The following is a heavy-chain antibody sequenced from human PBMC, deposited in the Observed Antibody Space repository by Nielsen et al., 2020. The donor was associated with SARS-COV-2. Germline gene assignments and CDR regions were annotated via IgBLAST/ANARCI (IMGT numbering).Heavy chain of an antibody. V-gene: IGHV4-30-2*01. CDR1: GGSISSGGYS. CDR2: IYHSGRT. D-gene: IGHD3-16*01. J-gene: IGHJ3*02. Sequence: SETLSLTCAVSGGSISSGGYSWSWIRQPPGKGLEWIGYIYHSGRTYYNPSLKSRVTISVDRSKNQFSLKLSSVTAADTAVYYCAIGGRITFGGADDAFDIWGQGTMVTVSS. CDR3: AIGGRITFGGADDAFDI.